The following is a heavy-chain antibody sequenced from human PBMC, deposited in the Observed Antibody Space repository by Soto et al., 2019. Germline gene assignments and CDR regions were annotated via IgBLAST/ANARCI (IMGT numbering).Heavy chain of an antibody. D-gene: IGHD3-22*01. J-gene: IGHJ4*02. V-gene: IGHV1-18*01. CDR1: GYTFTRYY. CDR3: ARGPPSYYDSSGYYKYFYY. CDR2: VSAYNGNT. Sequence: GASVKASCKASGYTFTRYYINWVRQAPGQGLEWMGWVSAYNGNTHYEQKLQGRVTLTTDTSTSTAYMELRSLRSDDTAVYYCARGPPSYYDSSGYYKYFYYWGQGTLVTVSS.